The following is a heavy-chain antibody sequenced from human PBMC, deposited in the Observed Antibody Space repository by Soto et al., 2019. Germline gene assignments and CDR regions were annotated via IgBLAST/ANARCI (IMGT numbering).Heavy chain of an antibody. V-gene: IGHV3-23*01. Sequence: GGSLRLSCAASGFTFSSYAMSWVRQAPGKGLEWVSAISGSGGSTYYADSVKGRFTISRDNSKNTLYLQMNSLRAEDTAVYYCAKVYYDSSGYYSGDYYYYGMDVWGQGTTVTVSS. CDR1: GFTFSSYA. CDR2: ISGSGGST. CDR3: AKVYYDSSGYYSGDYYYYGMDV. J-gene: IGHJ6*02. D-gene: IGHD3-22*01.